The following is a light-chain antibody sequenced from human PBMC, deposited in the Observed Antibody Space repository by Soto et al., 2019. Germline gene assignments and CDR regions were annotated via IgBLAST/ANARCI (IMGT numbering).Light chain of an antibody. CDR3: CSYAGDYVV. V-gene: IGLV2-11*01. Sequence: QSVLTQPRSVSGSPGQSVTISCTGTSSDVGGYNYVSWYQQHPGKAPKLIIYDVTERPSGVPDRFSGSKSGNTASLTISGLQAEDETDYYCCSYAGDYVVFGGGTKHTVL. CDR1: SSDVGGYNY. CDR2: DVT. J-gene: IGLJ2*01.